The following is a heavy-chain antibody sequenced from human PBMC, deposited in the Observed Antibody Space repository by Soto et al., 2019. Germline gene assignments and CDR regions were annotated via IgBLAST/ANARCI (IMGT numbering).Heavy chain of an antibody. CDR2: INSDGRST. J-gene: IGHJ4*02. V-gene: IGHV3-74*01. CDR1: GFTFSVYW. D-gene: IGHD1-1*01. CDR3: ATLASVQVERYDC. Sequence: EVQLVESGGGLVQPGGSLRLSCAASGFTFSVYWMHWVRQVPGKGLVWVSRINSDGRSTDYADSVKGRFTISRDNTKNTLYLQMNSLRADDTAVYYCATLASVQVERYDCWGQGTLVTVSS.